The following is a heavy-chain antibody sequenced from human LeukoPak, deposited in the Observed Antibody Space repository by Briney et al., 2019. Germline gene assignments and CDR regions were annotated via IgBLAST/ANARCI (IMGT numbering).Heavy chain of an antibody. CDR2: ITGSGHST. V-gene: IGHV3-23*01. J-gene: IGHJ4*02. D-gene: IGHD1-1*01. CDR3: AKDTTGTTENN. CDR1: GFTFSSSA. Sequence: GGSLRLSCAASGFTFSSSAMSWVRQAPGKGLEWVSAITGSGHSTYYADSLKGRFTISRDNSKNTLYLQMNSLRAEDTAVYYCAKDTTGTTENNWGQGTLVTVSS.